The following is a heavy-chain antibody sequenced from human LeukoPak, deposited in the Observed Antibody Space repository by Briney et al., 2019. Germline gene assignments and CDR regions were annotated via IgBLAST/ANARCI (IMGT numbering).Heavy chain of an antibody. Sequence: SETLSLTCTVSGGSISSSSYYWGWSRQPPGKGLEWIGSIYYSGSTYYNPSLKSRVTISVDTSKNQFSLKLSSVTAADTAVYYCATGSSSWNYFDYWGQGTLVTVSS. D-gene: IGHD6-13*01. J-gene: IGHJ4*02. CDR3: ATGSSSWNYFDY. CDR2: IYYSGST. CDR1: GGSISSSSYY. V-gene: IGHV4-39*01.